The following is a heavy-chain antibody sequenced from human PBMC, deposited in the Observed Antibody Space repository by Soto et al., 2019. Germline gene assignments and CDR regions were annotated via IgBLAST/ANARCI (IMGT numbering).Heavy chain of an antibody. Sequence: EVQLVESGGGLVKPGRSLRLSCTASGFTFGDYAMSWFRQAPGKGLEWVGFIRSKAYGGTTEYAASVKGRFTISRDDSKSIAYLQMNSLKTEDAAVYYCTRDPAYGSGRYWGQGTLVTVSS. J-gene: IGHJ4*02. V-gene: IGHV3-49*05. CDR3: TRDPAYGSGRY. CDR2: IRSKAYGGTT. D-gene: IGHD3-10*01. CDR1: GFTFGDYA.